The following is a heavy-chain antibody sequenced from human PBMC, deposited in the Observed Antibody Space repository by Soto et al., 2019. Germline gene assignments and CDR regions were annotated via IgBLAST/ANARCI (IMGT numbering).Heavy chain of an antibody. V-gene: IGHV3-11*01. CDR2: ISRSGSTI. CDR1: GFTFSDYY. J-gene: IGHJ4*02. D-gene: IGHD6-13*01. CDR3: ARKPYSSSWSDY. Sequence: QVQLVESGGGLVKPGGSLRLSCAASGFTFSDYYMSWIRQAPGKGLEWVAYISRSGSTIYYADSVKGRFTISRDNAKNSLYLQMNSLRAEDTAVYFCARKPYSSSWSDYWGQGTLVTVSS.